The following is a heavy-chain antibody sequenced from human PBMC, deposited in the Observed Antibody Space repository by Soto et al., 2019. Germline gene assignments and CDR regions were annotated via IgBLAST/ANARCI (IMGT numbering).Heavy chain of an antibody. CDR3: AREIGGSFTGVYDILTGPQYYYYGMDV. Sequence: GASVKVSCKASGYRFTSYGISWVRQAPGQGLERMGWISAYNGDTNYAQKLQGRVTMTTDTSTSTAYMELRSLRSEDTAVYYCAREIGGSFTGVYDILTGPQYYYYGMDVWGQGTTVTVSS. CDR1: GYRFTSYG. CDR2: ISAYNGDT. V-gene: IGHV1-18*01. J-gene: IGHJ6*02. D-gene: IGHD3-9*01.